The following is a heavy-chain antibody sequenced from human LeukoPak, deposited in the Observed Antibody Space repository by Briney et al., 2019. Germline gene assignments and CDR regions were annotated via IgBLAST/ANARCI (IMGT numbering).Heavy chain of an antibody. J-gene: IGHJ4*02. CDR3: SGRDSSRSPRAY. Sequence: GGSLRLPCAASGFTFTDFWMNWVRQAPGRGLEGVANIKQDGSKKYYVDSVKGRFAISRDNAKNEVYLEMNSLRAEDTGVYYCSGRDSSRSPRAYWGQGTLVSVSS. V-gene: IGHV3-7*01. CDR2: IKQDGSKK. D-gene: IGHD2-2*01. CDR1: GFTFTDFW.